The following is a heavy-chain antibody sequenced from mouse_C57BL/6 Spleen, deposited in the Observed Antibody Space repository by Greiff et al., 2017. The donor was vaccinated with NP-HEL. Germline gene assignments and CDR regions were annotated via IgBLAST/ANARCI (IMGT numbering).Heavy chain of an antibody. V-gene: IGHV1-82*01. CDR2: IYPGDGDT. Sequence: VQGVESGPELVKPGASVKISCKASGYAFSSSWMNWVKQRPGKGLEWIGRIYPGDGDTNYNGKFKGKATLTADKSSSTAYMQLSSLTSEDSAVYFCANYYSPFAYWGQGTLVTVSA. J-gene: IGHJ3*01. CDR1: GYAFSSSW. D-gene: IGHD2-12*01. CDR3: ANYYSPFAY.